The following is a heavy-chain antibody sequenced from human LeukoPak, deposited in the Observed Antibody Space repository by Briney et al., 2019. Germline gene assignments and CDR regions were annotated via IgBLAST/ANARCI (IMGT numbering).Heavy chain of an antibody. J-gene: IGHJ4*02. CDR1: GGSISSGSYY. D-gene: IGHD3-22*01. CDR2: IYTSGST. V-gene: IGHV4-61*02. Sequence: SETLSLTCTVSGGSISSGSYYWSWIRQPAGKGLEWIGRIYTSGSTNYNPSLKSRVTISVDTSKNQFSLKLSSVTAADTAVYYCARASTSGYYYYFDYWGQGTLVTVSS. CDR3: ARASTSGYYYYFDY.